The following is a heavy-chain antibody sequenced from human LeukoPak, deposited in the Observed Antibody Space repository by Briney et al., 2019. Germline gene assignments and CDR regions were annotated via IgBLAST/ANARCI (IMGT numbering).Heavy chain of an antibody. D-gene: IGHD3-22*01. CDR2: IWYDGSNK. CDR3: ARDPSLDYYDNSGYWDY. CDR1: GFTFSSYG. Sequence: GRSLRLSCAASGFTFSSYGMHWVRQAPGKGLEWVAVIWYDGSNKYYADSVKGRFTISRDNYKNTLYLQMNSQRAEDTAVYYCARDPSLDYYDNSGYWDYWGQGTLVTVSS. J-gene: IGHJ4*02. V-gene: IGHV3-33*01.